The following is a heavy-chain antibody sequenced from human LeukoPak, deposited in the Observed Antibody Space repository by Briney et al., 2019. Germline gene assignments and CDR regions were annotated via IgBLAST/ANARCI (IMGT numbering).Heavy chain of an antibody. J-gene: IGHJ5*02. CDR2: IYYSGST. CDR3: ARERALGNWFDP. CDR1: GGSIRSSYYY. Sequence: SETLSLTCTVSGGSIRSSYYYWGWIRQHPGKGLEWIGYIYYSGSTYYNPSLKSRVTISVDTSKNQFSLKLSSVTAADTAVYYCARERALGNWFDPWGQGTLVTVSS. V-gene: IGHV4-31*03. D-gene: IGHD3-16*01.